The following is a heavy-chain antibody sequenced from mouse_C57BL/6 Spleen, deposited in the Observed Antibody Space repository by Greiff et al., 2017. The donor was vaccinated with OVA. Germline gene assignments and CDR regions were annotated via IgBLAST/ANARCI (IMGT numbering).Heavy chain of an antibody. D-gene: IGHD2-14*01. CDR1: GYTFTDYY. J-gene: IGHJ3*01. Sequence: VQLQQSGPELVKPGASVKISCKASGYTFTDYYMNWVKQSHGKSLEWIGDINPKNGGTSYNQKFKGKATLTVDKSSSTAYMELRSLTSEDSAVYYGARRGTPPFAYWGQGTLVTVSA. CDR2: INPKNGGT. V-gene: IGHV1-26*01. CDR3: ARRGTPPFAY.